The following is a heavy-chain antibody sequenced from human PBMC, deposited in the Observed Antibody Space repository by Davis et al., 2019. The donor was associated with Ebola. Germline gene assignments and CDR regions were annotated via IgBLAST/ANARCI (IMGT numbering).Heavy chain of an antibody. J-gene: IGHJ4*02. CDR2: IKSKRDDGTA. D-gene: IGHD6-13*01. V-gene: IGHV3-15*05. Sequence: PGGSLRLSCVASGFTFNNAWMSWVRQAPGKGLEWVGRIKSKRDDGTAEYAAPVKGRFTISRDDSKNTLFLQMNNIKTDDTAVYSCATDATAAGYFAYWGQGALVTVSS. CDR1: GFTFNNAW. CDR3: ATDATAAGYFAY.